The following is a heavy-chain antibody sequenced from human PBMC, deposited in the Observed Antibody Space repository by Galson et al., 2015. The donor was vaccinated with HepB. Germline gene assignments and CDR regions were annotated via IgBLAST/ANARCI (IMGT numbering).Heavy chain of an antibody. J-gene: IGHJ6*02. Sequence: SLRLSCAASGFTFSSYSMNWVRQAPGKGLEWVSSISSSSSYIYYADSVKGRFTISRDNAKNSLYLQMNSLRAEDTAVYYCARAHTYYYGSGSSPYGMDVWGQGTTVTVSS. V-gene: IGHV3-21*01. D-gene: IGHD3-10*01. CDR2: ISSSSSYI. CDR1: GFTFSSYS. CDR3: ARAHTYYYGSGSSPYGMDV.